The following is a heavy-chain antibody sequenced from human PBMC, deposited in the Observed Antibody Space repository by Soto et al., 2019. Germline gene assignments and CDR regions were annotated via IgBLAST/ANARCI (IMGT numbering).Heavy chain of an antibody. D-gene: IGHD3-10*01. CDR3: TRVPMMYYGAGTYGYFDS. V-gene: IGHV4-34*01. J-gene: IGHJ4*02. CDR2: INHGGST. CDR1: GGSFTGYY. Sequence: QVQLQQWGAGLLKPSETLSLTCAVHGGSFTGYYWSWIRQPPGKGLEWVGEINHGGSTNHNPSLKSRVTISLDTSKNQFSRNLTSVTAADTAFYYRTRVPMMYYGAGTYGYFDSWGQGTLVTVSS.